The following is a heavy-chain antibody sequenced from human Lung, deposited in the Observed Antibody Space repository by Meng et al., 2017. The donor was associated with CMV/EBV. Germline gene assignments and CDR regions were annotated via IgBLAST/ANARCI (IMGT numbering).Heavy chain of an antibody. V-gene: IGHV4-4*02. Sequence: QVQWRESGPAPVKPSGTLSLTCAVSGDSITNHNWWSWVRQPPGKGLEWIGEIPHRGSSAYNPSLKSRVSMSIDKSKNQFSLKLTSVTAADTAVYHCLRRSGGSVWGQGTLVTVSS. CDR3: LRRSGGSV. J-gene: IGHJ1*01. CDR1: GDSITNHNW. D-gene: IGHD3-10*01. CDR2: IPHRGSS.